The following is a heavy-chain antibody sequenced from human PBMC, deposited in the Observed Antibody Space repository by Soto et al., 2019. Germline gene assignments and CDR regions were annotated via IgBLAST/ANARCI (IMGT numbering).Heavy chain of an antibody. CDR2: ISATDVAT. Sequence: EVQLLESGGGLVQPGGSLRLSCAASGFSFSSYAMGWVRQAPGKGLEWVSIISATDVATYYADSVKGHFIIARDDSRRTLFLPMNSLRAEDTAVHHCVQDVYGGSSGQFDPWGQGTLVTVSS. CDR1: GFSFSSYA. J-gene: IGHJ5*02. V-gene: IGHV3-23*01. D-gene: IGHD2-15*01. CDR3: VQDVYGGSSGQFDP.